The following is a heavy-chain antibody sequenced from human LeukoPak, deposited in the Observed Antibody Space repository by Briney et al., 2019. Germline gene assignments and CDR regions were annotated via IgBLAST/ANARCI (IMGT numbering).Heavy chain of an antibody. Sequence: SETLSLTCTVSGGSISSRSYFWGWLRRPPGEGLEWIASIFYSGSTYHNPSLKSRVTISVDTSKSQFSLTLSSVHAANTAVYFCARHPLKAYVSYRFDPWGQGTLVTVSS. CDR1: GGSISSRSYF. J-gene: IGHJ5*02. CDR3: ARHPLKAYVSYRFDP. CDR2: IFYSGST. D-gene: IGHD3-10*02. V-gene: IGHV4-39*01.